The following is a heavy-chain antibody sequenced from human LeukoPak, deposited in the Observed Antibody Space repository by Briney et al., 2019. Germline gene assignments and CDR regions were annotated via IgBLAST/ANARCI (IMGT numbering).Heavy chain of an antibody. D-gene: IGHD6-13*01. V-gene: IGHV1-46*01. J-gene: IGHJ4*02. CDR1: GYTFTSYY. CDR3: ARDLFIATSGEGPGY. CDR2: INPSSGST. Sequence: ASVKVSCKASGYTFTSYYIHWVRQAPGQGLEWMGIINPSSGSTTYAQKFQDRVTMTGDTSTSTVYMELSSLRSEDTAVYYCARDLFIATSGEGPGYWGQGTLVTVSS.